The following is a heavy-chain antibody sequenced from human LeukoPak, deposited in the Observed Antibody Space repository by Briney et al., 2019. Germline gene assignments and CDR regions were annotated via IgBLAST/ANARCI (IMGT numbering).Heavy chain of an antibody. CDR3: ARLHCSGGSCYQPLDAFDI. Sequence: PSETLPLTCTVSGGSISSYYWSWIRQPPGKGLEWIGYIYYSGSTNYNPSLKSRVTISVDTSKNQFSLKLSSVTAADTAVYYCARLHCSGGSCYQPLDAFDIWGQGTMVTVSS. CDR1: GGSISSYY. D-gene: IGHD2-15*01. J-gene: IGHJ3*02. CDR2: IYYSGST. V-gene: IGHV4-59*08.